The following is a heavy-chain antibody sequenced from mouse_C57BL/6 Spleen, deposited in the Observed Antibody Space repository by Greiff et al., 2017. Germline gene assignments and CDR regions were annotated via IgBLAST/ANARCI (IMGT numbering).Heavy chain of an antibody. Sequence: VQLQQSGPELVKPGASVKISCKASGYTFTDYYINWVKQRPGQGLEWIGWIFPGSGSTYYTEKFKGKATLTVDKSSSTAYMLLSSLTSEDSAVYFCARSFDYEGAWFAYWGQGTLVTVSA. CDR1: GYTFTDYY. V-gene: IGHV1-75*01. D-gene: IGHD2-4*01. J-gene: IGHJ3*01. CDR3: ARSFDYEGAWFAY. CDR2: IFPGSGST.